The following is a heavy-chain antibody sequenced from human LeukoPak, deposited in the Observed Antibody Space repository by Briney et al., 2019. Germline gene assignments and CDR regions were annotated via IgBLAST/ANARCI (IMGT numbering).Heavy chain of an antibody. D-gene: IGHD2-2*01. Sequence: PGGSLRLSCAASGFTFSSYAMSWVRQAPGKGLEWVSAISGSGGSTYYADSVKGRFTISRDNSKNTLYLQMNSLRAEDTAVYYCAKVNVPAARVRRWFDPWGQGTLVTVSS. CDR1: GFTFSSYA. V-gene: IGHV3-23*01. CDR3: AKVNVPAARVRRWFDP. J-gene: IGHJ5*02. CDR2: ISGSGGST.